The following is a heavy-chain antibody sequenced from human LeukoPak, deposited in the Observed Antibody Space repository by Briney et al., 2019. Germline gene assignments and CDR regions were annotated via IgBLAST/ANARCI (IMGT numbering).Heavy chain of an antibody. V-gene: IGHV4-34*01. CDR2: INHSGST. Sequence: PSETLSLTCAVYGGSFSGYYWSWIRQPPGKGLEWIGAINHSGSTNYNPSLKSRVTISVDTSKNQFSLKLSSVTAADTAVYYCARGLPYYYDSSGYQRGYYYYYYMDVWGKGTTVTVSS. CDR1: GGSFSGYY. D-gene: IGHD3-22*01. J-gene: IGHJ6*03. CDR3: ARGLPYYYDSSGYQRGYYYYYYMDV.